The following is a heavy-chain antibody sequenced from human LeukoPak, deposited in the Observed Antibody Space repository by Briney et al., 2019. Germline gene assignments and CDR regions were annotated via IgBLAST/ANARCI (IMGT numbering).Heavy chain of an antibody. CDR2: IRYDGSKI. V-gene: IGHV3-30*02. J-gene: IGHJ4*02. D-gene: IGHD6-13*01. Sequence: GGSLRLSCAASGFTFSSYGMHWVRHAPGKGLEWVAFIRYDGSKIYYADSVKGLFTISRDNSKNTVYLQMNSLRAEDTAVRYCARGEVPSTSWYTIDYWGQGTLVTVSS. CDR3: ARGEVPSTSWYTIDY. CDR1: GFTFSSYG.